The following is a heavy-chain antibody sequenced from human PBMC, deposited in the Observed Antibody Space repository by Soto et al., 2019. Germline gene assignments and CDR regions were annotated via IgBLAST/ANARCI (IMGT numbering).Heavy chain of an antibody. V-gene: IGHV1-46*03. CDR1: GYTFTSYY. J-gene: IGHJ1*01. CDR2: INPSGGST. CDR3: ARGAVAAAGITAEYFKH. D-gene: IGHD6-13*01. Sequence: ASVKVSCKASGYTFTSYYMHWVRQAPGQGLEWMGIINPSGGSTSYAQKFQGRVTMTRDTSTSTVYMELSSLRSEDTAVYYCARGAVAAAGITAEYFKHWGQGTLVTV.